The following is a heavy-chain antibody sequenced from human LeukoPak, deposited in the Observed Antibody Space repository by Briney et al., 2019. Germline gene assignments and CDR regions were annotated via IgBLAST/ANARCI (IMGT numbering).Heavy chain of an antibody. Sequence: GGSLRLSCAASGFTFSSYGMHWVRQAPGKGLEWVAFIRYDGSNKYYADSVKGRFTISRDNSKNTLYLQMNSLRAEDTAVYYCARVLEAAAGDYFDYWGQGTLVTVSS. CDR3: ARVLEAAAGDYFDY. D-gene: IGHD6-13*01. V-gene: IGHV3-30*02. J-gene: IGHJ4*02. CDR2: IRYDGSNK. CDR1: GFTFSSYG.